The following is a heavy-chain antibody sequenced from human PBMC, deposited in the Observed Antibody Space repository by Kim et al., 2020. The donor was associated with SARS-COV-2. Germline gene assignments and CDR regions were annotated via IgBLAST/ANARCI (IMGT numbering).Heavy chain of an antibody. CDR1: GGSISSYY. CDR3: ARELPETNYGMDV. V-gene: IGHV4-59*13. Sequence: SETLSLTCTVSGGSISSYYWSWIRQPPGKGLEWIGYIYYSGSTNYNPSLKSRVTISVDTSKNQFSLKLSSVTAADTAVYYCARELPETNYGMDVWGQGTTVTVSS. CDR2: IYYSGST. D-gene: IGHD1-1*01. J-gene: IGHJ6*02.